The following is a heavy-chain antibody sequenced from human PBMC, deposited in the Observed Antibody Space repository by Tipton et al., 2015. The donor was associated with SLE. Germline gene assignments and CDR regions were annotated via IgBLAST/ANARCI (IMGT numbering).Heavy chain of an antibody. CDR2: IYYSGST. CDR1: GGSISSSSYY. V-gene: IGHV4-39*07. D-gene: IGHD3-22*01. J-gene: IGHJ4*02. Sequence: LRLSCTVSGGSISSSSYYWGWIRQPPGKGLEWIGTIYYSGSTYYNPSLKSRVTISVDTSKNQFSLKLSSVTAADTAVYYCARDTYYYDSRGSRALRNYFDYWGQGTLVTVSS. CDR3: ARDTYYYDSRGSRALRNYFDY.